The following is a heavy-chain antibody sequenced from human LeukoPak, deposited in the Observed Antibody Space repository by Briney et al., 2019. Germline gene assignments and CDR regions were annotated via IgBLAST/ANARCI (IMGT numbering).Heavy chain of an antibody. J-gene: IGHJ4*02. CDR3: ARDNAGDIDY. Sequence: ASVKVSCKASGYPFISNAMNWVRQAPGQGLELMGWINTNTGNPTYAQGFTGRFVFSLDTSVSTAYLQISSLKTEDTAVYYCARDNAGDIDYWGQGALVTVSS. CDR1: GYPFISNA. D-gene: IGHD7-27*01. V-gene: IGHV7-4-1*02. CDR2: INTNTGNP.